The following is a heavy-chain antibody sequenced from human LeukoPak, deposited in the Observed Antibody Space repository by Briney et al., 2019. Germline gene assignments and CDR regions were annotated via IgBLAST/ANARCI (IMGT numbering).Heavy chain of an antibody. D-gene: IGHD6-19*01. CDR2: IRYDGSSK. CDR3: AKGGTSSGWKN. J-gene: IGHJ4*02. V-gene: IGHV3-30*02. CDR1: GVTSRTYG. Sequence: PGGSLRLSCAASGVTSRTYGIHWVRQTPGKGLEWGAFIRYDGSSKYYADSVRGRFTISRDSSRNTVYLQMNSLRAEDTAVYYCAKGGTSSGWKNWGQGTLVTVSS.